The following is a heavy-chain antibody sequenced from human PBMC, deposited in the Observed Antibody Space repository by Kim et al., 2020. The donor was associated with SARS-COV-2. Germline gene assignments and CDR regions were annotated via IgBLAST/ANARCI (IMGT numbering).Heavy chain of an antibody. CDR2: IDPSDSYT. CDR3: ARHPMYYYDSSGYYVGAFDI. J-gene: IGHJ3*02. V-gene: IGHV5-10-1*01. CDR1: GYSFTSYW. Sequence: GESLKISCKGSGYSFTSYWISWVRQMPGKGLEWMGRIDPSDSYTNYSPSFQGHVTISADKSISTAYLQWSSLKASDTAMYYCARHPMYYYDSSGYYVGAFDIWGQGTMVTVSS. D-gene: IGHD3-22*01.